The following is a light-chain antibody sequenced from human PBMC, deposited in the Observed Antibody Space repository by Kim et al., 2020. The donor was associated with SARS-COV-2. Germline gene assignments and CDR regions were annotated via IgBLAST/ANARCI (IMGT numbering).Light chain of an antibody. Sequence: ENATLSDRGSQNIITNVAWYPQKPGQPPRLLIYGASTRVAGIPDRFSGSGSVTDFALTINSLQPEDRAVYHCQQYNTWPPWTFGRGTKVDIK. CDR3: QQYNTWPPWT. V-gene: IGKV3-15*01. CDR2: GAS. J-gene: IGKJ1*01. CDR1: QNIITN.